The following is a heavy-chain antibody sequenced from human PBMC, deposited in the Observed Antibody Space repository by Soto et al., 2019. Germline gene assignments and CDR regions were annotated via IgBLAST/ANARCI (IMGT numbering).Heavy chain of an antibody. CDR2: SYPGDSDI. J-gene: IGHJ6*02. D-gene: IGHD5-18*01. CDR3: ARHSWGYSHRFAGYGRDV. Sequence: GESLRISCKGSGYSVTIYCIGLVRQVPGKGLEWMVISYPGDSDIRSSPSFQGQVTISADKSISTAYLQWSSLKASDTAMYYCARHSWGYSHRFAGYGRDVWGQGTTVTV. V-gene: IGHV5-51*01. CDR1: GYSVTIYC.